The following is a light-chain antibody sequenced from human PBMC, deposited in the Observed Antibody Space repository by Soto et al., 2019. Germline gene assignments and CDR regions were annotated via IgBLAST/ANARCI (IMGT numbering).Light chain of an antibody. CDR3: SSYTSTFTWV. J-gene: IGLJ3*02. V-gene: IGLV2-14*01. CDR2: EVV. Sequence: QSALTQPASVSGSPGQSITISGTGTTSDIGADNYVSWYQQHPGRAPKLIIYEVVTRPSEVSNRFSGSKSGNTASLTISGLQAEDEADYYCSSYTSTFTWVFGGGTKVTVL. CDR1: TSDIGADNY.